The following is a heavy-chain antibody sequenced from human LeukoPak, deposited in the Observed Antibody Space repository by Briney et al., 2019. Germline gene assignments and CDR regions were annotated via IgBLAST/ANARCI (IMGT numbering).Heavy chain of an antibody. CDR3: ARTIVVVPY. D-gene: IGHD2-2*01. J-gene: IGHJ4*02. CDR2: IYYSGST. CDR1: GGSISSYY. V-gene: IGHV4-59*05. Sequence: SETLSLTCTVSGGSISSYYWSWIRQPPGKGLEWIGSIYYSGSTYYNPSLKGRVTISVDTSKNQFSLKLSSVTAADTAVYYCARTIVVVPYWGQGTLVTVSS.